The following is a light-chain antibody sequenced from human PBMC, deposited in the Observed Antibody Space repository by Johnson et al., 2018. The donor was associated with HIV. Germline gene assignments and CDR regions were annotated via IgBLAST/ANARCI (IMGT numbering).Light chain of an antibody. J-gene: IGLJ1*01. CDR2: ENN. CDR1: SSNIGNNY. Sequence: QSVLTQPPSVSAAPGQKVTISCSGSSSNIGNNYVSWYQQLPVTAPKLLIYENNTRPPGIPDRFSGSKSGTSATLAIPGLQPGDAADYYCGTWDSSLSTYVFGTGTKVTVL. CDR3: GTWDSSLSTYV. V-gene: IGLV1-51*02.